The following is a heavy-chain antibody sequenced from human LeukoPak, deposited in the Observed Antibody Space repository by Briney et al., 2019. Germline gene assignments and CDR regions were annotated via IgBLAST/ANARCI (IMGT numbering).Heavy chain of an antibody. CDR3: ARICRGGPGMGYFDY. CDR2: VYYSGST. CDR1: GGSISSYF. D-gene: IGHD3-10*01. V-gene: IGHV4-59*01. Sequence: SETLSLTCTVSGGSISSYFWSWIRQAPGKGLEWIGYVYYSGSTNYNPSLKSRVTILTDTSKNRFSLNLSSVTAADTAVYHCARICRGGPGMGYFDYWGQGTLVTVSS. J-gene: IGHJ4*02.